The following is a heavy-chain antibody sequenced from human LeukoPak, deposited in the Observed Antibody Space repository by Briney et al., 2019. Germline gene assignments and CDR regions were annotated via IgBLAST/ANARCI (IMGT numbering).Heavy chain of an antibody. CDR1: GYSFTSDW. V-gene: IGHV5-51*01. CDR2: IYPGDSET. D-gene: IGHD6-13*01. J-gene: IGHJ4*02. Sequence: GESLKIPCKGLGYSFTSDWIAWVRQMPGKGLEWMGIIYPGDSETRYSPSFQGQVTISAHKSISTAYLQWSSLKASDTAVYYCARQGFTSSWSDWGQGTVVSVSS. CDR3: ARQGFTSSWSD.